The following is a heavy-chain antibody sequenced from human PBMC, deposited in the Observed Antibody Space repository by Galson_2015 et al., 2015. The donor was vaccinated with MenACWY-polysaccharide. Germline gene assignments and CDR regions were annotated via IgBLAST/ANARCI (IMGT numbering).Heavy chain of an antibody. D-gene: IGHD6-19*01. V-gene: IGHV6-1*01. CDR2: TYYRSKWYK. CDR3: ASQGIAVAGVIDY. Sequence: CAISGDSVSNYSAAWNWIRQSPSRGLEWLGRTYYRSKWYKYYAASVKSRITINVDTSKNQFSLQLTSVTPEDTAMYYCASQGIAVAGVIDYWGQGILVTVSS. CDR1: GDSVSNYSAA. J-gene: IGHJ4*02.